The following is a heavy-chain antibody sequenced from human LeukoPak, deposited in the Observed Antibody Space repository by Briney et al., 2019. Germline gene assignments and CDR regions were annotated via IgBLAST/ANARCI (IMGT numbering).Heavy chain of an antibody. D-gene: IGHD3-10*02. J-gene: IGHJ4*02. Sequence: PGGSLRLSCAASGFTFSSYAMSWVRQAPGKGLEWVSGISGSGGSTYYADSVKGRFTISRDNSKNTLYLQMNSLRAEDMAVHYCAKAVYSGIGYFDYWGQGTLVTVSS. CDR1: GFTFSSYA. CDR2: ISGSGGST. V-gene: IGHV3-23*01. CDR3: AKAVYSGIGYFDY.